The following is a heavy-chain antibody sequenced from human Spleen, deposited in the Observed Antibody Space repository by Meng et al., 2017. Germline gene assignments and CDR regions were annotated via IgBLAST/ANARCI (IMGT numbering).Heavy chain of an antibody. CDR1: GGTFSSYA. CDR3: ARAGYGDSRDFDY. J-gene: IGHJ4*02. D-gene: IGHD4-17*01. CDR2: INPSGGST. Sequence: ASVKVSCKASGGTFSSYAISWVRQAPGQGLEWMGIINPSGGSTSYAQKFQGRVTMTRDTSTSTVYMELSSLRSEDTAVYYCARAGYGDSRDFDYWGQGTLVTVSS. V-gene: IGHV1-46*01.